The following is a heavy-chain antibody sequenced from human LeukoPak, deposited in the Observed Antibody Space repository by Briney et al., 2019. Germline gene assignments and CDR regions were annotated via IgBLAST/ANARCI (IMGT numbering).Heavy chain of an antibody. J-gene: IGHJ4*02. Sequence: ASVKVSCKASGYTFTGYYMHWVRQAPGQGLEWMGWINPNSGGTNYAHKFQGRVTMTRDTSISTAYMELSRLRSDDTAVYYCARGGRFLEWLFDYWGQGTLVTVSS. CDR1: GYTFTGYY. D-gene: IGHD3-3*01. CDR3: ARGGRFLEWLFDY. CDR2: INPNSGGT. V-gene: IGHV1-2*07.